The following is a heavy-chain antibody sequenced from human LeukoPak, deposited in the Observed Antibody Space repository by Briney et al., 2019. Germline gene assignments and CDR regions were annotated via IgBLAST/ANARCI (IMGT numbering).Heavy chain of an antibody. D-gene: IGHD3-22*01. V-gene: IGHV1-46*01. Sequence: ASVKVSCKASGYTFTSYYMHWVRQAPGQGLEWMGIINPSGGSTSYAQKSQGRVTMTRDMSTSTVYMELSSLRSEDTAVYYCARESRGTYDSSGYYGWFDPWGQGTLVTVSS. CDR3: ARESRGTYDSSGYYGWFDP. CDR1: GYTFTSYY. CDR2: INPSGGST. J-gene: IGHJ5*02.